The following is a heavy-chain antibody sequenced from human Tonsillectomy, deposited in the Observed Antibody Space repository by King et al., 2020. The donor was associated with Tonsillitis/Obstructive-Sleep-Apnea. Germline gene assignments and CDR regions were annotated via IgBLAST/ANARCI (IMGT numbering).Heavy chain of an antibody. V-gene: IGHV3-21*01. J-gene: IGHJ4*02. D-gene: IGHD2-2*02. CDR2: ISSSSRSI. CDR1: GFSFSTYD. Sequence: EVQLVESGGGLVKPGGSLRLSCAASGFSFSTYDLNWVRQAPGKGLEWVSSISSSSRSIYYADSVKGRFIISRDNAKNSLYLQMNILRAEDTAVYYCARFVVLPVGIREVLDSWGQGTLVTVSS. CDR3: ARFVVLPVGIREVLDS.